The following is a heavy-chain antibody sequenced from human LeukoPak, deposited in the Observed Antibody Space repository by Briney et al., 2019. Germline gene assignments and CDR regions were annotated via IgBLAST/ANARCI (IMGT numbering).Heavy chain of an antibody. Sequence: PGGSLRLSCAASGFTFGSYAMSWVRQAPGKGLEWVSAISGSGGSTYYADSVKGRFTISRDNSKNTLYLQMNSLRAEDTAVYYCAKDGVVPAAMRGYFDYWGQGTLVTVSS. CDR3: AKDGVVPAAMRGYFDY. V-gene: IGHV3-23*01. CDR2: ISGSGGST. D-gene: IGHD2-2*01. J-gene: IGHJ4*02. CDR1: GFTFGSYA.